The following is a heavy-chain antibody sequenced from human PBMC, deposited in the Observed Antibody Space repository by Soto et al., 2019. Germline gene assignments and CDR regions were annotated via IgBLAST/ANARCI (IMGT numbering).Heavy chain of an antibody. Sequence: PGGSLRLSCAASGFTVSSNYMSWVRQAPGKGLEWVSVIYSGGSTYYADSVKGRFTISRDNSKNTLYLQMNSLRAEDTAVYYCARSLVVPAAIQNNWFDPWGQGTLVTVS. J-gene: IGHJ5*02. V-gene: IGHV3-66*01. CDR3: ARSLVVPAAIQNNWFDP. CDR2: IYSGGST. CDR1: GFTVSSNY. D-gene: IGHD2-2*01.